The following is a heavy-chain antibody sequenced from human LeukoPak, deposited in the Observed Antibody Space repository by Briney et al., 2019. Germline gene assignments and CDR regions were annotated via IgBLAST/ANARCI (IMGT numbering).Heavy chain of an antibody. J-gene: IGHJ4*02. CDR1: GFTFSSNY. V-gene: IGHV3-53*01. CDR3: ARLSGPYFDY. CDR2: IYSGGIT. Sequence: GGSLRLSCAASGFTFSSNYMSWVRQAPGKGLEWVAVIYSGGITYYAASVKGRFTISRDNSKIKLYLQMNSLRAEDTAVYYCARLSGPYFDYWGQGTLVTVSS. D-gene: IGHD3-10*01.